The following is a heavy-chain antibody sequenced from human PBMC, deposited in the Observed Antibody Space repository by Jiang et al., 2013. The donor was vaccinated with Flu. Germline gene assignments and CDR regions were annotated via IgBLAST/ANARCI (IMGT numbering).Heavy chain of an antibody. CDR1: GYIFTSYG. Sequence: VKKPGASVKVSCKASGYIFTSYGISWVRQAPGQGLEWMGWISGYNGATSYIQKLQGRVTVTTDTSTSTAYLELRSLRSDDTAVYYCARDIALAGSSGDFWGQGTPLIVSS. CDR2: ISGYNGAT. D-gene: IGHD6-19*01. V-gene: IGHV1-18*04. CDR3: ARDIALAGSSGDF. J-gene: IGHJ4*02.